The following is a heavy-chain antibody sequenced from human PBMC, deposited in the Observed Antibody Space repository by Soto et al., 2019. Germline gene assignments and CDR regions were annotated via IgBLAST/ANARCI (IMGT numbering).Heavy chain of an antibody. V-gene: IGHV3-23*01. Sequence: PGGSLRLSCAASGFTFSNDAMNWVRKAPGKGLEWVSVISGSGSTYNAASVQVRFITPRDHSKTTPYLHMNSLRAEDTAIYYCVRQAKGSYSPGSFDFWGRGTMVTV. J-gene: IGHJ3*01. CDR1: GFTFSNDA. CDR3: VRQAKGSYSPGSFDF. CDR2: ISGSGST. D-gene: IGHD2-15*01.